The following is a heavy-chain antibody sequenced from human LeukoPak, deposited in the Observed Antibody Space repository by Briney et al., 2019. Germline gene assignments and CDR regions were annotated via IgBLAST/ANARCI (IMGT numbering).Heavy chain of an antibody. CDR2: IYYSGST. J-gene: IGHJ6*02. V-gene: IGHV4-39*07. CDR1: GGSISSGDYY. Sequence: PSETLSLTCTVSGGSISSGDYYWGWIRQPPGKGLEWFGSIYYSGSTYYNPSLKSRVTISVDTSKNQFSLKLSSVTAADTAVYYCARDGLVPIPYGMDVWGQGTTVTVSS. CDR3: ARDGLVPIPYGMDV. D-gene: IGHD3/OR15-3a*01.